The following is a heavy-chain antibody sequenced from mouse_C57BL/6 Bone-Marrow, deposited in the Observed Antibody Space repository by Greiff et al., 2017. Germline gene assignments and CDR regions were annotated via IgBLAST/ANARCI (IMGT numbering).Heavy chain of an antibody. CDR2: INPNNGGT. J-gene: IGHJ2*01. CDR1: GYTFTDYY. CDR3: ASPQYYGSSFDY. V-gene: IGHV1-26*01. D-gene: IGHD1-1*01. Sequence: VQLQQSGPELVNPGASVKISCKASGYTFTDYYMNWVKQSHGKSLEWIGDINPNNGGTSYNQKFKGKATLTVDKSSSTAYMELRSLTSEDSAVYYCASPQYYGSSFDYWGQGTTLTVSS.